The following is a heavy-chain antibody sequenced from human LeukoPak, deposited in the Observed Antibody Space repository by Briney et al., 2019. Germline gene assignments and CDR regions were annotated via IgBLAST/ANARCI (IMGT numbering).Heavy chain of an antibody. D-gene: IGHD6-19*01. CDR3: ARNSLVAVAASFDY. J-gene: IGHJ4*02. V-gene: IGHV3-73*01. CDR1: GFTFSDYW. CDR2: IRSKANSYAT. Sequence: PGGSLRLSCAASGFTFSDYWMSWVRQASGKGLEWVGRIRSKANSYATAYAASVKGRFTISRDDSKNTAYLQMNSLKTEDTAVYYCARNSLVAVAASFDYWGQGTLVTVSS.